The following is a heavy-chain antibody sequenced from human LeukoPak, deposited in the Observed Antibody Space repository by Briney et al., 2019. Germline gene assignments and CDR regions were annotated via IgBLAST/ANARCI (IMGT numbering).Heavy chain of an antibody. CDR3: ARGWRYNFDH. CDR1: GGSISSGGYY. J-gene: IGHJ4*02. Sequence: SETLSLTCTVSGGSISSGGYYWSWIRQHPGKGLEWIGYIYDGGSTYYNPSLKSRVTISVDTSKSQFFLKLTSVTAADTAVYYCARGWRYNFDHWGQGTLVTVSS. CDR2: IYDGGST. V-gene: IGHV4-31*03. D-gene: IGHD2-15*01.